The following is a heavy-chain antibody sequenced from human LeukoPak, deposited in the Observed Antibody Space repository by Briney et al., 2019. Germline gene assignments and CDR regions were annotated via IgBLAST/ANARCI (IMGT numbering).Heavy chain of an antibody. CDR2: IRYDGSNK. CDR1: GFTFSSYA. D-gene: IGHD6-13*01. Sequence: GGSLRLSCAASGFTFSSYAMSWVRQAPGKGLEWVAFIRYDGSNKYYADSVKGRFTISRDNSKNTLYLQMNSLRAEDTAVYYCAKLAAAGRNWYFDLWGRGTLVTVSS. J-gene: IGHJ2*01. V-gene: IGHV3-30*02. CDR3: AKLAAAGRNWYFDL.